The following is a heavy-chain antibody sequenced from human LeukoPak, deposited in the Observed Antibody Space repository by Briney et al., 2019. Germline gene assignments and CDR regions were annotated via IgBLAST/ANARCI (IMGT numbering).Heavy chain of an antibody. CDR1: GGSISSYY. CDR3: AREGYYDILTGYAYYFDY. J-gene: IGHJ4*02. Sequence: SETLSLTCTVSGGSISSYYWSWIRQPAGKGLEWIGRIYTSGSTNYNPSLKSRVTMSVDTSKNQFSLKLSSVTAADTAVYYCAREGYYDILTGYAYYFDYWGQGTLVTVSS. D-gene: IGHD3-9*01. V-gene: IGHV4-4*07. CDR2: IYTSGST.